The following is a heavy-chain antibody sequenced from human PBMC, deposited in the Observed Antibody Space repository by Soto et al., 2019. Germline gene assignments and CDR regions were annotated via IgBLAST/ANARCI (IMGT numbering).Heavy chain of an antibody. CDR1: GDSMSRHY. V-gene: IGHV4-59*11. CDR2: ISSTGST. CDR3: ARSVFP. J-gene: IGHJ5*02. Sequence: SETLSLTCTVSGDSMSRHYWSWLRQPPGKGLEWIGYISSTGSTHYNTSLRSRATISPDTSKKQFSLNLNSVTAADTAVYYCARSVFPWGQGTLVPVSS.